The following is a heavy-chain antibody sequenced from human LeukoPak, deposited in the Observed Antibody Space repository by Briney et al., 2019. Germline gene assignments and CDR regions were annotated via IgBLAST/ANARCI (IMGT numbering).Heavy chain of an antibody. V-gene: IGHV4-30-4*08. CDR1: GYSISSGYY. J-gene: IGHJ5*02. CDR2: IYYSGST. Sequence: PSETLSLTCTVSGYSISSGYYWSWIRQPPGKGLEWIGYIYYSGSTYYNPSLKSRVTISVDTSKNQFSLKLSSVTAADTAVYYCARENYDFETFDPWGQGTLVTVSS. CDR3: ARENYDFETFDP. D-gene: IGHD3-3*01.